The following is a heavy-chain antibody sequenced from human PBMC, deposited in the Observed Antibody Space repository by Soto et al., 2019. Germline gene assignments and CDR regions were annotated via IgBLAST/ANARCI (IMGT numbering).Heavy chain of an antibody. CDR2: ISYDGFNK. V-gene: IGHV3-30*19. Sequence: QVHLVESGGGVVQPGRSLRLSCAATGFAFRTYGMHWVRRAPGKGLEWVAVISYDGFNKNYADSVQGRFTISRDNSKNTMTLQIDSMRVVDTAVYYLAREGGVNIQDYSYYYGLYVWGQGNPVTVSS. CDR1: GFAFRTYG. J-gene: IGHJ6*02. CDR3: AREGGVNIQDYSYYYGLYV. D-gene: IGHD3-16*01.